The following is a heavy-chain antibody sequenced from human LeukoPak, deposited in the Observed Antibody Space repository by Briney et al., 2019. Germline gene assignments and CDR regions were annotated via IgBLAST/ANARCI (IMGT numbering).Heavy chain of an antibody. V-gene: IGHV1-2*02. Sequence: GASVKVSCKASGYTFTGYYMHWVRQAPGQGLEWMGWINPNSGGTNYAQKFQGRVTMTRDTSISTAYMELSRLRSDDTAVYYCARVNDYGDFQPDFDYWGQGTLVTVSS. D-gene: IGHD4-17*01. CDR1: GYTFTGYY. J-gene: IGHJ4*02. CDR3: ARVNDYGDFQPDFDY. CDR2: INPNSGGT.